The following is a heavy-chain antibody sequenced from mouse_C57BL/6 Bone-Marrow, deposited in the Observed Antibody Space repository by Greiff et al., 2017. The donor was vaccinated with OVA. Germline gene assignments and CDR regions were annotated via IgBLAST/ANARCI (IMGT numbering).Heavy chain of an antibody. J-gene: IGHJ3*01. CDR2: IHPSDSDT. V-gene: IGHV1-74*01. CDR1: GYTFTSYW. Sequence: QVQLQQPGAELVKPGASVKVSCKASGYTFTSYWMHWVKQRPGQGLEWIGRIHPSDSDTNYNQKFKGKATLTVDKSSSTAYMQLSSLKSEDSAVYYCAIEIYYCGSSPGWFAYWGQWTLVTVSA. CDR3: AIEIYYCGSSPGWFAY. D-gene: IGHD1-1*01.